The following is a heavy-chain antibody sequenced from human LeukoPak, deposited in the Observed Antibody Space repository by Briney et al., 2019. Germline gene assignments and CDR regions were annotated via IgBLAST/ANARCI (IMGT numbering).Heavy chain of an antibody. CDR2: INHSGST. J-gene: IGHJ4*02. CDR3: ARGGDSSGSKGDDY. D-gene: IGHD3-22*01. CDR1: GGSFSGYY. Sequence: SETLSLTCAVYGGSFSGYYWSWIRQPPGKGLEWIGEINHSGSTYYNPSLKSRVTISVDTSKNQFSLKLSSVTAADTAVYYCARGGDSSGSKGDDYWGQGTLVTVSS. V-gene: IGHV4-34*01.